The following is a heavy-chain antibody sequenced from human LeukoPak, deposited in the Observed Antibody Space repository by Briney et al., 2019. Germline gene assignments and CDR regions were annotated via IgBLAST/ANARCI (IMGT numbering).Heavy chain of an antibody. V-gene: IGHV3-66*01. CDR3: ARDRGSYYYGSGSPSGAFDI. J-gene: IGHJ3*02. CDR1: GFTVSSNY. CDR2: IYSGGST. Sequence: QSGGSLRLSCAASGFTVSSNYMSWVRQAPGKGLEWVSVIYSGGSTYYADSVKGRFTISRDNSKNTLYLQMNSLRAEDTAVYYCARDRGSYYYGSGSPSGAFDIWGQGTMVTVSS. D-gene: IGHD3-10*01.